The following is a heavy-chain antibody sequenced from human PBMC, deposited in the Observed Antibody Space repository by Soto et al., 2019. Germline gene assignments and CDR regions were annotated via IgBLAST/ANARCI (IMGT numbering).Heavy chain of an antibody. CDR3: GREASWWTQDGLFFAS. J-gene: IGHJ4*02. CDR1: GGSISSDDSY. D-gene: IGHD5-18*01. CDR2: IYYSGST. Sequence: SETLSLTCTVSGGSISSDDSYWAWIRQPPGKGLEWFGSIYYSGSTYYNPSFKSRVTMAIDLTKNQFSLKLSSVTATDTALYYGGREASWWTQDGLFFASGGQGALVPVSS. V-gene: IGHV4-39*01.